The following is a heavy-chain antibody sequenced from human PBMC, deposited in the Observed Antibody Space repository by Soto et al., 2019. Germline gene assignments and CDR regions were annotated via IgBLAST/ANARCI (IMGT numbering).Heavy chain of an antibody. D-gene: IGHD3-10*01. J-gene: IGHJ5*02. Sequence: SETLSLTCAVYGGSFSGYYWSWIRQPPGKGLEWIGEINHSGSTNYNPSLKSRVTISVGTSKNQFSLKLSSVTAADTAVYYCARVPLLWFGELLIGWFDPWGQGTLVTVSS. V-gene: IGHV4-34*01. CDR1: GGSFSGYY. CDR2: INHSGST. CDR3: ARVPLLWFGELLIGWFDP.